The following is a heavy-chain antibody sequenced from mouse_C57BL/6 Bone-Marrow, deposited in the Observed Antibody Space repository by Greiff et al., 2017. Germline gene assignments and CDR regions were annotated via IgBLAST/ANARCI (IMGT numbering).Heavy chain of an antibody. V-gene: IGHV1-54*01. CDR2: LNPGSGGT. CDR3: ASFDGYYGGWFAY. Sequence: QVQLQQSGAELVRPGPSVKVSCKASGYAFTNYLIEWVKQRPGQGLEWIGVLNPGSGGTNYNETFKGKATLTADKSSSTAYMQRSSLTSEDSAVYFWASFDGYYGGWFAYWGQGTLVTVSA. CDR1: GYAFTNYL. J-gene: IGHJ3*01. D-gene: IGHD2-3*01.